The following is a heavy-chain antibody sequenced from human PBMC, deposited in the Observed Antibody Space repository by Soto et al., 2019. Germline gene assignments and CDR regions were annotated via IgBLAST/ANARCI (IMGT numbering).Heavy chain of an antibody. CDR1: GFTFSSYW. CDR2: IKQDGSEK. CDR3: ARVDKSSSWYGKRSFEY. J-gene: IGHJ4*02. D-gene: IGHD6-13*01. Sequence: TGGSLILSCAASGFTFSSYWMSWVRQAQGKGLEWVANIKQDGSEKYYVDSVKGRFTISRDNAKNSLYLQMNSLRAEDTAVYYCARVDKSSSWYGKRSFEYWGQGTLVTVSS. V-gene: IGHV3-7*03.